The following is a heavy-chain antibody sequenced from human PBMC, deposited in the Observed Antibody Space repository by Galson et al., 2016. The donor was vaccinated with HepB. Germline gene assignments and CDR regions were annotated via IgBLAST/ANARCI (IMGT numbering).Heavy chain of an antibody. J-gene: IGHJ1*01. V-gene: IGHV1-24*01. Sequence: SVKVSCKVSGYTLSDLSMHWVRQVPGEGLEWIGGFDPDEGEIVYAQKFQGRVTMTEDTSTVTAYMELRSLRSEDTAMYYCAMGVSLNLGVEYFQHWGQGTLVTVSS. CDR2: FDPDEGEI. CDR1: GYTLSDLS. CDR3: AMGVSLNLGVEYFQH. D-gene: IGHD3-3*01.